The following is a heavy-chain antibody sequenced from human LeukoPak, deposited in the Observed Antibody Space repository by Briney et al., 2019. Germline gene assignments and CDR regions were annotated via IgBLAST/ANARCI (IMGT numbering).Heavy chain of an antibody. CDR2: IYHSGST. Sequence: PSETLSLTCAVSGGSISSGGYSWSWIRQPPGKGLEWIGYIYHSGSTYYNPSLKSRVTISVDRSKNQFSLKLGSVTAADTAVYYCARDPDRGAFDIWGQGTMVTVSS. CDR3: ARDPDRGAFDI. J-gene: IGHJ3*02. D-gene: IGHD1-14*01. CDR1: GGSISSGGYS. V-gene: IGHV4-30-2*01.